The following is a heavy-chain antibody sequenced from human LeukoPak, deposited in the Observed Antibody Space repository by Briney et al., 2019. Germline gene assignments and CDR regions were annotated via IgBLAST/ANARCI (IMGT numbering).Heavy chain of an antibody. J-gene: IGHJ6*02. V-gene: IGHV3-23*01. CDR2: ISGSGGST. CDR3: AKVLLPEHYYHYYGMDV. D-gene: IGHD3-22*01. Sequence: GGSLRLSCAASGFTFSSYSMNWVRQAPGKGLEWVSAISGSGGSTYYADSVKGRFTISRDNSKNTLYLQMNSLRAEDTAVYYCAKVLLPEHYYHYYGMDVWGQGTTVTVSS. CDR1: GFTFSSYS.